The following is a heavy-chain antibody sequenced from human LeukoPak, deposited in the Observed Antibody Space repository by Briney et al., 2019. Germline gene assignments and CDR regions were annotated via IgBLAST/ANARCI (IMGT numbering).Heavy chain of an antibody. V-gene: IGHV1-18*01. Sequence: ASVKVSCKASGYTFTSYDINWVRQATGQGLEWMGWMNPNSGNTNYAQKLQGRVTMTTDTSTSTAYMELRSLRSDDTAVYYCARTLDSGYEHYYYYYMDVWGKGTTVTVSS. CDR3: ARTLDSGYEHYYYYYMDV. D-gene: IGHD5-12*01. CDR1: GYTFTSYD. J-gene: IGHJ6*03. CDR2: MNPNSGNT.